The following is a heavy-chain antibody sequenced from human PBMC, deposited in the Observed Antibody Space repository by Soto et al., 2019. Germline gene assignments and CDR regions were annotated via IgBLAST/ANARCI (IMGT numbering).Heavy chain of an antibody. V-gene: IGHV4-30-2*01. Sequence: ASETLSLTCTVSGGSISSSSYYWSWIRQTPGKGLEWIGFIYQSGSTYYNPSLKSRVTLSLDRPKNQISLKLTSVTAADTAVYYCAREILYYDSSGYSWDDAFDIWGQGTMVTVSS. CDR3: AREILYYDSSGYSWDDAFDI. CDR1: GGSISSSSYY. CDR2: IYQSGST. J-gene: IGHJ3*02. D-gene: IGHD3-22*01.